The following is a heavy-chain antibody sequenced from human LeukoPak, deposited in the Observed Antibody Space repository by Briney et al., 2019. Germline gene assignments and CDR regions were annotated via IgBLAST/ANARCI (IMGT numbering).Heavy chain of an antibody. D-gene: IGHD2-2*01. J-gene: IGHJ4*02. Sequence: SETLSLTCTVSGGSISSGDYYWSWIRQPPGKGLEWIGYIYYSGRTYYSPSLKSRLAISLDTSKNQFSLNLTSVTAADTAVYYCARDVRRRGASNYFDCWGQGTLVTVSS. CDR2: IYYSGRT. CDR1: GGSISSGDYY. V-gene: IGHV4-30-4*01. CDR3: ARDVRRRGASNYFDC.